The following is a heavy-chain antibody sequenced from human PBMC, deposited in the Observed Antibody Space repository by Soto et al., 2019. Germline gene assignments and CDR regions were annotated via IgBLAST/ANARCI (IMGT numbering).Heavy chain of an antibody. CDR2: ISYDGSNK. D-gene: IGHD2-2*01. V-gene: IGHV3-30*18. CDR1: GFTFSSYG. J-gene: IGHJ6*03. Sequence: GGSLRLSCAASGFTFSSYGMHWVRQAPGKGLEWVAVISYDGSNKYYADSVKGRFTISRDNSKNTLYLQMNSLRAEDTAVYYCAKGRAREGVPAAYYYYYMDVWGKGTTVTVSS. CDR3: AKGRAREGVPAAYYYYYMDV.